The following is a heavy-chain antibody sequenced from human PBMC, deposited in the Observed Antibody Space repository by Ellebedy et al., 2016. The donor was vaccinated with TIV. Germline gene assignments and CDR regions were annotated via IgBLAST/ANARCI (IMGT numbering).Heavy chain of an antibody. D-gene: IGHD1-1*01. CDR2: IFTSGSF. CDR1: GGSASRYF. CDR3: ARVHCSITTCDYYYMDV. V-gene: IGHV4-4*07. J-gene: IGHJ6*03. Sequence: SETLSLXXTVSGGSASRYFWSWIRQPAGKGLEWIGRIFTSGSFNYNPSLMSRVTMSVVTSKNQISLRLNSVTAADTAVYYCARVHCSITTCDYYYMDVWGKGTRSPSP.